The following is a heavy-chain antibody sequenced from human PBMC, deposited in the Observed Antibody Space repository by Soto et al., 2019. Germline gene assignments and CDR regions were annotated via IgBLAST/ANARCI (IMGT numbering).Heavy chain of an antibody. J-gene: IGHJ6*02. CDR2: IIPFVDIA. V-gene: IGHV1-69*02. CDR1: GGTFSTYT. D-gene: IGHD2-2*01. CDR3: ARGCSSTSCYFDYLYYCMDV. Sequence: QVQLVQSGAEVKKPGSSVKVSCKASGGTFSTYTFSWVRQAPGQGLEWMGRIIPFVDIADYAQKFQGRVTITSDKSTNTAYMERSSLRSEDTAVYYCARGCSSTSCYFDYLYYCMDVWGRGTTVTVS.